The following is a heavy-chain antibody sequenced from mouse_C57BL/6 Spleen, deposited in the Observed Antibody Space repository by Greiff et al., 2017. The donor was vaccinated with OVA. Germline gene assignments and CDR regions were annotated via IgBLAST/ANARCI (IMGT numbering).Heavy chain of an antibody. CDR1: GFNIKDYY. CDR2: IDPEDDET. Sequence: VQLQQSGAELVKPGASVKLSCTASGFNIKDYYMHWVKQRTEQGLEWIGRIDPEDDETKYAPKFQGKATITADTSSNTAYLQLSSLTSEDTAVYYCAWSAWFAYWGQGTLVTVSA. V-gene: IGHV14-2*01. J-gene: IGHJ3*01. CDR3: AWSAWFAY.